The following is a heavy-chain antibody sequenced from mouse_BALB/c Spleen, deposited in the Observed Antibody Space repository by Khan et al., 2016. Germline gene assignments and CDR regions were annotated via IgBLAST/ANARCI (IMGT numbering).Heavy chain of an antibody. Sequence: QVQLKESGPSLVQPSQSLSTTCTVSGFSLTSYGVHWVRQSPGKGLEWLGVIWRGGSTDYNAAFMSRLSIPKDNSQRQVFLKSNSRHADDTAIYYCARVLDAMDYWGQVTSGTVSA. V-gene: IGHV2-5-1*01. CDR1: GFSLTSYG. CDR3: ARVLDAMDY. J-gene: IGHJ4*01. CDR2: IWRGGST.